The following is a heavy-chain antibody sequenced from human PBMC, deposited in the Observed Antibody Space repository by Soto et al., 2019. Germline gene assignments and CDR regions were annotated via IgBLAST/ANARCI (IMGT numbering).Heavy chain of an antibody. V-gene: IGHV4-30-4*01. CDR2: IYYSGST. CDR1: GGSISSGDYY. J-gene: IGHJ5*02. CDR3: ARAGDILTGYPIRWFDP. D-gene: IGHD3-9*01. Sequence: PSETLSLTCTVSGGSISSGDYYWSWIRQPPGKGLEWIGYIYYSGSTYYNPSLKSRVTISVDTSKNQFSLKLSSVTAADTAVYYCARAGDILTGYPIRWFDPWGQGTLVTVSS.